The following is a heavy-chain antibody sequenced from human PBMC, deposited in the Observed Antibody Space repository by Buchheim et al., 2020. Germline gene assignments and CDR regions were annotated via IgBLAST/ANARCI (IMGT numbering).Heavy chain of an antibody. CDR2: INTDGTIT. V-gene: IGHV3-74*01. CDR1: GFPFSDHW. D-gene: IGHD1-26*01. Sequence: EVQLVESGGDLVQPGGSLRLSCAASGFPFSDHWMHWVRQVPGKGLVWVSRINTDGTITVYADSVKGRFTISRDNAKNTLYLQMNGLRADDTAVYHCVRDWYGGHDYWGQGTL. J-gene: IGHJ4*02. CDR3: VRDWYGGHDY.